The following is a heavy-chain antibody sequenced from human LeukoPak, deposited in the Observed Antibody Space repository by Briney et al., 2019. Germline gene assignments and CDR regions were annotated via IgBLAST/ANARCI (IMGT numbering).Heavy chain of an antibody. V-gene: IGHV3-66*01. Sequence: GGSLRLSCAASGFTFSIYAMSWVRQAPGKGLEWVSVIYSGGSTYYADSVKGRFTISRDNSKNTLYLQMNSLRAEDTAVYYCARGRYCSSTSCYLGYWGQGTLVTVSS. CDR3: ARGRYCSSTSCYLGY. D-gene: IGHD2-2*01. J-gene: IGHJ4*02. CDR2: IYSGGST. CDR1: GFTFSIYA.